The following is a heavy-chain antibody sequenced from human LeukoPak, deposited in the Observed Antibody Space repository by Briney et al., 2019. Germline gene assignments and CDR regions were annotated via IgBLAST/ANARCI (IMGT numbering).Heavy chain of an antibody. CDR2: MKYDGSEK. CDR1: GFTFSSYW. Sequence: GGSLRLSCAASGFTFSSYWMSWVRQAPGKGLGWVANMKYDGSEKYYVASVKGRFTISRDNAKNSLYLQMSSLRAEDTAVYYCARDIEAAGLFLDYWGQGTLVTVSS. J-gene: IGHJ4*02. D-gene: IGHD6-13*01. V-gene: IGHV3-7*01. CDR3: ARDIEAAGLFLDY.